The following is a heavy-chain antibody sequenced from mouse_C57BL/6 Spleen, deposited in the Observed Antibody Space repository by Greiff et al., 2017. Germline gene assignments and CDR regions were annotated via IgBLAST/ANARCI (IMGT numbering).Heavy chain of an antibody. Sequence: EVKLMESGAELVRPGASVKLSCTASGFNIKDDYMHWVKQRPEQGLEWIGWIDPENGDTEYASKFQGKATITADTSSNTAYLQLSSLTSENSAVYYCTTSTVVALDYWGQGTTLTVSS. D-gene: IGHD1-1*01. CDR3: TTSTVVALDY. CDR2: IDPENGDT. V-gene: IGHV14-4*01. J-gene: IGHJ2*01. CDR1: GFNIKDDY.